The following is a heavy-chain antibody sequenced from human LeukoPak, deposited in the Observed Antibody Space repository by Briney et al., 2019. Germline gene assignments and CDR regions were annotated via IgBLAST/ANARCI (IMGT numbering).Heavy chain of an antibody. CDR3: AKDLRDIVVVPAVGGFDY. D-gene: IGHD2-2*01. V-gene: IGHV3-30*18. J-gene: IGHJ4*02. Sequence: GGSLRLSCAASRFTFSSYGMHWVRQAPGKGLEWVAVISHDGSNKYYADSVKGRFTISRDNSKNTLYLQMNSLRAEDTAAYYCAKDLRDIVVVPAVGGFDYWGQGTLVTVSS. CDR1: RFTFSSYG. CDR2: ISHDGSNK.